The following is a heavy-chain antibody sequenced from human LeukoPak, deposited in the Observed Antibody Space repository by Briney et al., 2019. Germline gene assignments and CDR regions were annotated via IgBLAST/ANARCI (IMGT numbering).Heavy chain of an antibody. CDR1: GGSVSDYY. Sequence: SETLSLTCTVSGGSVSDYYWSWLRLPPGKGLEWIGYIFYSGSTNYNPSLKSRVTISVDTSKNQFSLKLSSATAADTAVYYCARAYRYCSSTSCYAPGYFDYWGQGTLVTVSS. V-gene: IGHV4-59*02. J-gene: IGHJ4*02. CDR2: IFYSGST. D-gene: IGHD2-2*01. CDR3: ARAYRYCSSTSCYAPGYFDY.